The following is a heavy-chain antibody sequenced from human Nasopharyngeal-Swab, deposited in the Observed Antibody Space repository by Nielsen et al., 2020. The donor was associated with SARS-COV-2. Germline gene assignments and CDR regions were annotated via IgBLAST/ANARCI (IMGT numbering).Heavy chain of an antibody. J-gene: IGHJ1*01. V-gene: IGHV3-53*01. CDR2: IYSDGST. CDR1: GFTISSKY. Sequence: EGSLRLSCAASGFTISSKYMNWVRQAPGKGLEYISVIYSDGSTYYADSVKGRFTISRDNSKNTVYLQMNSLRVEDTAVYFCAREDYDTHFVYFHHWGQGTLVTVSS. CDR3: AREDYDTHFVYFHH. D-gene: IGHD3-9*01.